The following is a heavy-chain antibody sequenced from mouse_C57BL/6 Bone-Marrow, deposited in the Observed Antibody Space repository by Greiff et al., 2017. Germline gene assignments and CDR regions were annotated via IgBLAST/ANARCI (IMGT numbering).Heavy chain of an antibody. Sequence: DVQLVESGGGLVKPGGSLKLSCAASGFTFSSYAMPWVRQTPEKRLEWVATISDGGSYTYYPDNVKGRVTISRDNAKNNRCLQMSHLKSEDTAMYHCARDGTRFSAYWGQGTLVTVSA. CDR1: GFTFSSYA. D-gene: IGHD1-1*01. CDR3: ARDGTRFSAY. J-gene: IGHJ3*01. CDR2: ISDGGSYT. V-gene: IGHV5-4*01.